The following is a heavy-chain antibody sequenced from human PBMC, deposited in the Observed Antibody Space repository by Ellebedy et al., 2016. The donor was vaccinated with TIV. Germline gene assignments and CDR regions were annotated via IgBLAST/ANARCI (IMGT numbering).Heavy chain of an antibody. CDR3: ARLRLTSMAIFDF. Sequence: MPSETLSLTCAVSGDSISNYYWNWIRQPAGKGLEWIGRIYTSGSTYFNPSLKTRVTMSVDTSKSQFSLGLSSVTAADTAVYYCARLRLTSMAIFDFWGQGVPVTVSS. V-gene: IGHV4-4*07. J-gene: IGHJ4*02. CDR2: IYTSGST. D-gene: IGHD3-16*01. CDR1: GDSISNYY.